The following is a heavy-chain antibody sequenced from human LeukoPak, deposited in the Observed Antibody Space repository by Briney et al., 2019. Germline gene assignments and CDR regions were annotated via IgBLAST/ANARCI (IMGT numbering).Heavy chain of an antibody. CDR1: GYTFISYY. CDR3: ARGYGDYAY. Sequence: ASVKVSCKASGYTFISYYMHWVRQAPGQGLEWMGMINPSGGGARYGQKFEGRVTVTRDTSTRTVYMELSSLRSEDTAVYYCARGYGDYAYWGQGTLVTVSS. J-gene: IGHJ4*02. CDR2: INPSGGGA. D-gene: IGHD4-17*01. V-gene: IGHV1-46*01.